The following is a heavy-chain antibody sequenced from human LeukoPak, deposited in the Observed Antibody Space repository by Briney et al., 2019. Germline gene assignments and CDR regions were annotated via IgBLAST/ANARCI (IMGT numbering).Heavy chain of an antibody. CDR1: GYTFTSYG. D-gene: IGHD1-26*01. J-gene: IGHJ5*02. V-gene: IGHV1-18*01. CDR3: ARDWSRWKLPINWFDP. Sequence: ASVKVSCKASGYTFTSYGISWVRQAPGQGLEWMGWISAYNGNTNYAQKLQGRVTMTTDTSMSTAYMELRSLRSDDTAVYYCARDWSRWKLPINWFDPWGQGTLVTVSS. CDR2: ISAYNGNT.